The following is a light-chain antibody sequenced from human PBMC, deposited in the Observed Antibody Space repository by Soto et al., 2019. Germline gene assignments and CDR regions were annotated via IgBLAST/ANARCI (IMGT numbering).Light chain of an antibody. V-gene: IGLV2-11*01. CDR1: SSDVGSYKD. Sequence: QSALTQPRSVSGSPGQSVTISCTGTSSDVGSYKDVSWYQHHPGKVPKLMIYDVSERPSGVPDRFSGSKSGNTASLTISGLQAEDEANYYCCAYADTFYVFGTGTKLTV. CDR2: DVS. J-gene: IGLJ1*01. CDR3: CAYADTFYV.